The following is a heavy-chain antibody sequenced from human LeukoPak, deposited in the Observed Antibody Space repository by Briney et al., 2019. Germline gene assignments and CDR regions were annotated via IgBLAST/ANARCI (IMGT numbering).Heavy chain of an antibody. J-gene: IGHJ4*02. CDR2: IHYSGTT. CDR1: ADSISSRY. V-gene: IGHV4-59*11. CDR3: AHLHYVSSGSNFDY. Sequence: SETLSLTCTVSADSISSRYCSWIRQPPGKGLEWIGYIHYSGTTNYNPSLKSRVTISVDTSKKQFSLKLESVTAADTAVYYCAHLHYVSSGSNFDYWGQGTLVTVSS. D-gene: IGHD3-22*01.